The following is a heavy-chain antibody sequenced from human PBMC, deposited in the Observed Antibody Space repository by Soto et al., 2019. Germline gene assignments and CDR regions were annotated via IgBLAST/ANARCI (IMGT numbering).Heavy chain of an antibody. CDR2: INTDNDNT. J-gene: IGHJ4*02. CDR3: ARNVVGTTRLDY. CDR1: GYTFTTYA. V-gene: IGHV1-3*04. Sequence: GASVKVSCKASGYTFTTYAIHWVRQAPGQSLEWVGWINTDNDNTKYSQKLQGRVTITSDTSASAAYMELSSLRSEDTAVYYCARNVVGTTRLDYWGQGTLVTVSS. D-gene: IGHD5-12*01.